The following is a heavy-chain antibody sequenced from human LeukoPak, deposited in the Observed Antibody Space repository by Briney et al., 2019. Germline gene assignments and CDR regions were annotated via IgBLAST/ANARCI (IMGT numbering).Heavy chain of an antibody. CDR3: ARVRLWFGELSYYYYYMDV. CDR2: TYYRSKWYN. CDR1: GDSVSSNSAA. V-gene: IGHV6-1*01. J-gene: IGHJ6*03. Sequence: SQTLSLTCAISGDSVSSNSAAWNWIRQSPSRGLEWLGRTYYRSKWYNDYAVSVKSRITINPDTSKNQFSLQLSTVTAADTAVYYCARVRLWFGELSYYYYYMDVWGKGTTVTISS. D-gene: IGHD3-10*01.